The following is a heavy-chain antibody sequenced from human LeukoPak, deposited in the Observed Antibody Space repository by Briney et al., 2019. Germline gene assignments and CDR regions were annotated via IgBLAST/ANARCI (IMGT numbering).Heavy chain of an antibody. J-gene: IGHJ4*02. CDR3: ARGVVGVIPLDY. CDR2: MYGTGNI. D-gene: IGHD3-10*01. CDR1: GFTVSTTY. V-gene: IGHV3-53*01. Sequence: GGSLRLSCAASGFTVSTTYMSWVRQAPGKGLEWVSFMYGTGNIYYADSVKGRFTISRDNSNNKFYLQMNSLEAADTAVYYCARGVVGVIPLDYWGQGTLVAVSS.